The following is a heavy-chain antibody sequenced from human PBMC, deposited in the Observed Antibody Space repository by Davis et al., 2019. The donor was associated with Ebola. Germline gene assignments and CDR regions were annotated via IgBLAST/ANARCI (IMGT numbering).Heavy chain of an antibody. J-gene: IGHJ6*02. Sequence: GESLKISCAASGFTFSSYGMHCVRQAPGKGLEWVSVLSRGGRTSYADSVRGRFTISRHHSNNTLYLQMNSLRPDDTAMYYCARSNPFVGMDIWGQGTTVIVSS. CDR2: LSRGGRT. CDR3: ARSNPFVGMDI. V-gene: IGHV3-NL1*01. CDR1: GFTFSSYG.